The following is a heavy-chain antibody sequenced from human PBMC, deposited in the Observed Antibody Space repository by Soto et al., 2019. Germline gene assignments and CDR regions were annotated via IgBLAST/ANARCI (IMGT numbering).Heavy chain of an antibody. J-gene: IGHJ4*02. D-gene: IGHD2-15*01. Sequence: ASVKVSCKASGYTFTSYGISWLRQAPGQGLEWMGWISAYNGNTNYAQKLQGRVTMTTDTSTSTAYMELRSLRSDDTAVYYCVTGTSGNHFDYWGQGTLVTVSS. CDR1: GYTFTSYG. CDR2: ISAYNGNT. V-gene: IGHV1-18*01. CDR3: VTGTSGNHFDY.